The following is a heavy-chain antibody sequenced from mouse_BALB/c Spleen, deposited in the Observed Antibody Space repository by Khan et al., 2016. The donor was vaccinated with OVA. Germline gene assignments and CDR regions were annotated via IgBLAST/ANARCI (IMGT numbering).Heavy chain of an antibody. Sequence: EVQLQESGPGLVKPSQSLSLTCTVTGYSITSGYGWNWIRQFPGNKLEWMGFISYSGSTNYNPSLKSRISITRDTSKNQFFLQLNSVTTEDTATNYCDNTARINYWGQGTTLTVSS. CDR1: GYSITSGYG. V-gene: IGHV3-2*02. CDR3: DNTARINY. J-gene: IGHJ2*01. CDR2: ISYSGST. D-gene: IGHD1-2*01.